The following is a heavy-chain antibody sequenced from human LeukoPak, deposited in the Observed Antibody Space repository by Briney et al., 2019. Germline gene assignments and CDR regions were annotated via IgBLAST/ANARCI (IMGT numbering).Heavy chain of an antibody. V-gene: IGHV3-64D*06. CDR2: ISSNGGST. J-gene: IGHJ6*04. Sequence: GGSLRLSCSASGFTFSSYAMHWVRQAPGKGLEYVSAISSNGGSTHYADSVKGRFTISRDNSKNTLYLQMSSLRAEDTAVYYCVKVSSRKVVVPAAIGYYYGMDVWGKGTTVTVSS. CDR1: GFTFSSYA. D-gene: IGHD2-2*01. CDR3: VKVSSRKVVVPAAIGYYYGMDV.